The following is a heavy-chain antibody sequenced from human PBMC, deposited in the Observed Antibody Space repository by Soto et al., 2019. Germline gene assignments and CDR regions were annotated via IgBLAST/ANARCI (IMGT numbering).Heavy chain of an antibody. V-gene: IGHV4-34*01. CDR1: GGSFSSYY. Sequence: SETLSLTCAVSGGSFSSYYWNWVRQTPGKGLEWIGEINYNGVTNYSPSLKSRVTISIDTSKNQFSLRLSSVTAADTALYYCARGKGGFSYGPFFEFWGQGALVTVSS. CDR2: INYNGVT. J-gene: IGHJ4*02. D-gene: IGHD5-18*01. CDR3: ARGKGGFSYGPFFEF.